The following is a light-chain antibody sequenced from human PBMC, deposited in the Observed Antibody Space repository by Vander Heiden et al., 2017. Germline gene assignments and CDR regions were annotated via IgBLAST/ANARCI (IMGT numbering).Light chain of an antibody. V-gene: IGKV1-5*03. Sequence: DIQLTQSPSTLSASVGDRVTIPCRASQSISSWLAWYQQKPGKAPKLLIYKASSLESGVPSRFSGSGSGTEFTLTISSLQPDDFATYYCQRDNSYGLTFGGGTKVEIK. J-gene: IGKJ4*01. CDR2: KAS. CDR3: QRDNSYGLT. CDR1: QSISSW.